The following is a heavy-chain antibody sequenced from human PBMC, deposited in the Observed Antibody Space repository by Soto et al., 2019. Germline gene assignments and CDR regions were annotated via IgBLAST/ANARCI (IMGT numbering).Heavy chain of an antibody. D-gene: IGHD3-22*01. CDR3: AKHMDDSGYFYVEGADH. CDR1: GFTFGRYA. Sequence: GGSLRLSCVASGFTFGRYAMHWVRQFPGRGLGWVAVISYTGANTYYVGSVRGRFTISRDNSKNTLYLQMNSLRAEDTAMYYCAKHMDDSGYFYVEGADHWGQGTLVTVSS. CDR2: ISYTGANT. J-gene: IGHJ4*02. V-gene: IGHV3-30*18.